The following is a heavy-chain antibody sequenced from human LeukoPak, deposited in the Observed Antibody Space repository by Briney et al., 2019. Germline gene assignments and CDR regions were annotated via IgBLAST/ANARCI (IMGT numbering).Heavy chain of an antibody. CDR1: GGTFSSYA. Sequence: GASVTVSCKPCGGTFSSYAISWVRQAPGQGLEWMGGIIPIFGTANYAQKFQGRVTITTDESTSTAYMELSSLSAEDTAVYYCARAAFNWNLAWFDPWGQGTLVTVSS. V-gene: IGHV1-69*05. J-gene: IGHJ5*02. CDR2: IIPIFGTA. CDR3: ARAAFNWNLAWFDP. D-gene: IGHD1-7*01.